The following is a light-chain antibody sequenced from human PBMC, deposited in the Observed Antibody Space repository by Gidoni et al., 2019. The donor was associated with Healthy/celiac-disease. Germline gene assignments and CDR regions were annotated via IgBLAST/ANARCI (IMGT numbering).Light chain of an antibody. CDR1: QSISSY. J-gene: IGKJ1*01. V-gene: IGKV1-39*01. Sequence: DIQMTQSPSSLSASVGDRVTITCRASQSISSYLNWYQQKPGKATKLLIYAASSLQSGVPSRFSSRCAGTVFTLISSSLQPEVFASYYWQQSYRTPPTFGQGTKVEIK. CDR2: AAS. CDR3: QQSYRTPPT.